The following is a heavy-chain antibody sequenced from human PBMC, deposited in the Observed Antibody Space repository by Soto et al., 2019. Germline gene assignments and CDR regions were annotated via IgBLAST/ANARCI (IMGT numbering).Heavy chain of an antibody. CDR2: ISAYNGNT. J-gene: IGHJ4*02. CDR3: ARGRARTERSGSYPLFDY. V-gene: IGHV1-18*01. D-gene: IGHD1-26*01. CDR1: GYTFTSYG. Sequence: QVQLVQSGAEVKKPGASVKVSCKASGYTFTSYGISWVRQAPGQGLEWMGWISAYNGNTNYAQKLQGRVTMTTDTTTSTAYMELRSLRSDDTAVYYCARGRARTERSGSYPLFDYWGQGTLVTVSS.